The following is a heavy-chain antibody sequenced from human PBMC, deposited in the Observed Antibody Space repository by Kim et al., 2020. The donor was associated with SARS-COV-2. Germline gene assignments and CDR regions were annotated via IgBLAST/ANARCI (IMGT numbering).Heavy chain of an antibody. CDR3: AKKGEGTAHNFAFDI. J-gene: IGHJ3*02. CDR1: GGSIQVNVYY. D-gene: IGHD3-16*01. Sequence: SETLSLTCSVSGGSIQVNVYYWGWIRQPPGKGLEWVGSVHYTGRTYYNPSLKSRVTVSVDTSKNQFSLKLSSVTAADTALYYCAKKGEGTAHNFAFDIWGQGTTVTVSS. CDR2: VHYTGRT. V-gene: IGHV4-39*01.